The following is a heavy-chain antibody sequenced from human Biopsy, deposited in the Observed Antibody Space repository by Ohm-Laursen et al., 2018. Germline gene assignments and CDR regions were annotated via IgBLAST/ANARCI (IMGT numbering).Heavy chain of an antibody. CDR3: AKASRNYYDSTGYYFDY. D-gene: IGHD3-22*01. Sequence: SLRLSCAASGFTFSDYAMNWVRQAPGKGLEWVSTISGSGDSAYYADSVKGRFTISRDNSRNTLYLQMNSLRAEDTAVYFCAKASRNYYDSTGYYFDYWGQGTLVTVS. CDR1: GFTFSDYA. V-gene: IGHV3-23*01. CDR2: ISGSGDSA. J-gene: IGHJ4*02.